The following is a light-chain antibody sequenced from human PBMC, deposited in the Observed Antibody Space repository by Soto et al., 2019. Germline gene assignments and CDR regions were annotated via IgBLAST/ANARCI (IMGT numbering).Light chain of an antibody. Sequence: DIQMTQSPSTLSTSVGDRVTITCRASQSLSGWLAWYQQKPGKAPKLLIYNASTLDSGVPSRFSGSGSGTEFTLTISSLQPDDFATYYCQQYHHSPWTFGQGTKVEIK. J-gene: IGKJ1*01. CDR1: QSLSGW. CDR3: QQYHHSPWT. CDR2: NAS. V-gene: IGKV1-5*03.